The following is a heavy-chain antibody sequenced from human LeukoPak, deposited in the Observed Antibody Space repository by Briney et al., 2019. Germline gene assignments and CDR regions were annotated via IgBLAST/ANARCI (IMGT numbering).Heavy chain of an antibody. V-gene: IGHV3-23*01. CDR2: ISGSGGST. CDR3: AKRGVVIRVVLVGFHKEAYYFDS. CDR1: GITLSNYG. D-gene: IGHD3-10*01. J-gene: IGHJ4*02. Sequence: GSLRLSCAVSGITLSNYGMSWVRQAPGKGLEWVAGISGSGGSTNYADSVKGRFTISRDSPKNTLYLQMNSVRADTVVYFCAKRGVVIRVVLVGFHKEAYYFDSWGQGALVTVSS.